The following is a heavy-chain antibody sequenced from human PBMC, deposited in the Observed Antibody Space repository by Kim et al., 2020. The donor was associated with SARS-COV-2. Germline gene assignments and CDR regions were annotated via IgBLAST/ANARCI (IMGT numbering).Heavy chain of an antibody. Sequence: SETLSLTCTVSGGSISTSSYYWGWIRQPPGKGLEWIGSMYYSGSTYYNPSLKSRLTISVDTSKNQFSLKLSSVTAADTAVYYCARQSEPEYSSSWYVPFDYWGQGTLVTVSS. CDR2: MYYSGST. D-gene: IGHD6-13*01. CDR3: ARQSEPEYSSSWYVPFDY. J-gene: IGHJ4*02. CDR1: GGSISTSSYY. V-gene: IGHV4-39*01.